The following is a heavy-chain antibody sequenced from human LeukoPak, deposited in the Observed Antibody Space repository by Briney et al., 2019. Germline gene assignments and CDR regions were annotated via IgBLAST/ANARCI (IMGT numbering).Heavy chain of an antibody. J-gene: IGHJ4*02. CDR1: GFTFSSYG. V-gene: IGHV3-30*18. CDR2: ISYDGSNK. D-gene: IGHD3-22*01. Sequence: GSLRLSCAASGFTFSSYGMHWVRQAPGKGLEWVAVISYDGSNKYYADSVKGRFTISRDNSKNTLYLQMNSLRAEDTAVYYCAKAPSPYDSSGYSDYWGQGTLVTVSS. CDR3: AKAPSPYDSSGYSDY.